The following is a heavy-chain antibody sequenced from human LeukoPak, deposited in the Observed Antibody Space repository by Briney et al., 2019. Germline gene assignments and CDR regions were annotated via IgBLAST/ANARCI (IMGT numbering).Heavy chain of an antibody. CDR3: ARDLGYCTGGTCYPNWFDP. CDR1: GYTFTSYA. CDR2: INAGNDNT. J-gene: IGHJ5*02. D-gene: IGHD2-15*01. V-gene: IGHV1-3*01. Sequence: ASVKVSCKASGYTFTSYAMHWVRQAPGQRLEWMGWINAGNDNTKYSQKFQGRVTITRDTSASTAYMELSSLRSEDTAVYYCARDLGYCTGGTCYPNWFDPWGQGTLVAVSS.